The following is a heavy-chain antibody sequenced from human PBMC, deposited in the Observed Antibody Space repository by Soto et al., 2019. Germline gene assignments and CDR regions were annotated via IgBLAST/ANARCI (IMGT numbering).Heavy chain of an antibody. CDR1: GFTFSSNA. J-gene: IGHJ6*02. D-gene: IGHD4-4*01. Sequence: GGSLRLSCAASGFTFSSNAMHWVRQAPGKGLEWVAVISYDGSNKYYADSVKGRFTISRDNSKNTLYVQMNSLRAEDTAVYYCAREITVRDYDGMDVWGQGTTVTVSS. CDR2: ISYDGSNK. CDR3: AREITVRDYDGMDV. V-gene: IGHV3-30-3*01.